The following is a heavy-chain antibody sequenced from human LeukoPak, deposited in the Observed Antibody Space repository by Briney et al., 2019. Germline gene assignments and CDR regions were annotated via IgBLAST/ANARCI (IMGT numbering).Heavy chain of an antibody. CDR2: VNRDGSET. Sequence: GGSLRLSCAASGFALSSRWMTWVRQVPGRGPEWVANVNRDGSETYYLDSVKGRFTISKDNAKNSLYLQMDSLRAEDTAVYYCARTSRASPGWRPRLKNAFDLWGLGTLVTVSS. CDR3: ARTSRASPGWRPRLKNAFDL. J-gene: IGHJ3*01. V-gene: IGHV3-7*03. CDR1: GFALSSRW. D-gene: IGHD6-6*01.